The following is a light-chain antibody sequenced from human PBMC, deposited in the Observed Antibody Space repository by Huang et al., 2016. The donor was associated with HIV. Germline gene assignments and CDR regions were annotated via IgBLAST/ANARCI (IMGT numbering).Light chain of an antibody. CDR1: QTISTF. CDR2: AAS. CDR3: QQTSSVPLT. V-gene: IGKV1-39*01. J-gene: IGKJ4*01. Sequence: DIQMTQSPSSLSASVGDRISITCRASQTISTFLNWYQQQPGKAPKLLIYAASNFQSGVSSRFSGTGSGTHFTLTVTGLQPDDFATYFCQQTSSVPLTFGGGTRVE.